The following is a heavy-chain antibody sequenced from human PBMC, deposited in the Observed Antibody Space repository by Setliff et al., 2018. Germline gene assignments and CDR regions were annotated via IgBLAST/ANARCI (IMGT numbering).Heavy chain of an antibody. Sequence: ASVKVSCKASGYTFTDYGISWVRQAPRQGLEWMGWISAYNGNTYHAQKFQDRLSMTTDTSTSTAYMELRSLRADDTAVYYCERLVRHCTRISCQRTSEADLWGQGTQVTVSS. CDR3: ERLVRHCTRISCQRTSEADL. V-gene: IGHV1-18*01. CDR2: ISAYNGNT. D-gene: IGHD2-15*01. J-gene: IGHJ5*02. CDR1: GYTFTDYG.